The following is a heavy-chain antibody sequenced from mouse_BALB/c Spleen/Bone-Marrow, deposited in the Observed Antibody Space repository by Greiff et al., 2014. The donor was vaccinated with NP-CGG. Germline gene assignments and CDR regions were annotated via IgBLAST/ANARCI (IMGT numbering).Heavy chain of an antibody. V-gene: IGHV1S132*01. CDR2: IYPGTGSS. J-gene: IGHJ4*01. CDR1: GYSFTSYW. Sequence: VQLQQSGAELVRPGASVKMSCKTSGYSFTSYWIHWVQQRPGQGLEWIARIYPGTGSSYYNEKFKGKATLTADKSSSTAYMQLNSLKTEDSAVYFCARTSNSSIDYWGQGTSVTVSS. CDR3: ARTSNSSIDY. D-gene: IGHD2-5*01.